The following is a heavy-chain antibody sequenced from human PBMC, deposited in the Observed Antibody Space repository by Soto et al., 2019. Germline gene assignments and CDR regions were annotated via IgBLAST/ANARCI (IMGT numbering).Heavy chain of an antibody. CDR1: GFTFDDYA. CDR2: ISWNSGSI. V-gene: IGHV3-9*01. D-gene: IGHD4-17*01. J-gene: IGHJ6*02. CDR3: AKVCGDYVNYYGMDV. Sequence: GGSLRLSCAASGFTFDDYAMHWVRQAPGKGLEWVSGISWNSGSIGYADSVKGRFTISRDNAKNSLYLQMNSLRAEDTALYYCAKVCGDYVNYYGMDVCGQATTFTVP.